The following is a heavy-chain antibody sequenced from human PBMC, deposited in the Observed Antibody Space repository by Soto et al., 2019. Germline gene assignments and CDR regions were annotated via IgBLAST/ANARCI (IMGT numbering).Heavy chain of an antibody. V-gene: IGHV3-49*03. J-gene: IGHJ5*02. D-gene: IGHD6-19*01. CDR1: GFSLGIYA. CDR3: TRVGQWLSQNWFAP. Sequence: GGSLGIGSTASGFSLGIYAVSWSRQAPGKGLEWVGFIRSKAYGGTTEYAASVKGRFTISRDDSKSIAYLQMNSLKTEDTALYYSTRVGQWLSQNWFAPWRKGTLVTVSS. CDR2: IRSKAYGGTT.